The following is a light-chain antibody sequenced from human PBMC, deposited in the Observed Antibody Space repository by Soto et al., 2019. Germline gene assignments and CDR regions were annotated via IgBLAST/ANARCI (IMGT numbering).Light chain of an antibody. V-gene: IGKV1-5*03. Sequence: DIQMTQSPSTLSASVGDRVTXXXXARQSVSSWAAWYHLKPGKAPKLLIYKASTVETGVPSMFSGSGSGTEFTLTISSLQPDDFATYYCQHYRSFSGTFGQGTKVDIK. CDR2: KAS. J-gene: IGKJ1*01. CDR1: QSVSSW. CDR3: QHYRSFSGT.